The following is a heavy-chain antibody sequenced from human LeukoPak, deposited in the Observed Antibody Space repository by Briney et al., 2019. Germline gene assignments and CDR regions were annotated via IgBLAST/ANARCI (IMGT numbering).Heavy chain of an antibody. CDR3: ARTWIQLEFDY. D-gene: IGHD5-18*01. CDR1: GASFSGHY. V-gene: IGHV4-34*01. Sequence: PWETLSLTCAVYGASFSGHYWSWIRQPPGKGLEWIGESNHSGSTNYNPLLKSRVIISVDTSKKQFSLKLSSVTAADTAVHYCARTWIQLEFDYWGQGTLVTVSS. CDR2: SNHSGST. J-gene: IGHJ4*02.